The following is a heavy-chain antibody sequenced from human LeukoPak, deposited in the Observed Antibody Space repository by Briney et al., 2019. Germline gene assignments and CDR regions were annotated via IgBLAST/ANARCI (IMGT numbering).Heavy chain of an antibody. CDR1: GFSVSSNS. J-gene: IGHJ4*02. D-gene: IGHD5-18*01. CDR3: ARKYNYGYIDY. Sequence: GGSLRLSCAASGFSVSSNSMSWVRQAPGKGLEWVSVIYRDGSTHFADSVKGRFTISRDNSKNTLYLQMNSLRAEDTAVYYCARKYNYGYIDYWGQGTLVTVSS. V-gene: IGHV3-53*01. CDR2: IYRDGST.